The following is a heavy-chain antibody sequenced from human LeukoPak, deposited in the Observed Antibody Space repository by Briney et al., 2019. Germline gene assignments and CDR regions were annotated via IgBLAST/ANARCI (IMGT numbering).Heavy chain of an antibody. V-gene: IGHV3-74*01. Sequence: PGGSLRLFCAASGFTLSNSWMFWVRQAPGKGLVWVSDINNDGSRTSYADSVKGRFTISRDGAKNTLFLQMNSLRAEDTAVYYCARGGLPGGFDYWGQGTLVTVSS. J-gene: IGHJ4*02. CDR3: ARGGLPGGFDY. CDR1: GFTLSNSW. D-gene: IGHD7-27*01. CDR2: INNDGSRT.